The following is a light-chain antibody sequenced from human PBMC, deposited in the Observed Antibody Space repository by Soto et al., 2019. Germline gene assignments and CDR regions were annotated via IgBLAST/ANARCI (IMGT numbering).Light chain of an antibody. CDR1: QRMSAW. J-gene: IGKJ1*01. Sequence: DIQMTQSPTTLSASVGDRVIITCRASQRMSAWLAWYQQKPGKAPKLLIYDASSLENGVPSRFSGSGSGTEFTLTISSLQPDDFATYYRQQYDTYPWTFGQGTKVDIK. CDR3: QQYDTYPWT. V-gene: IGKV1-5*01. CDR2: DAS.